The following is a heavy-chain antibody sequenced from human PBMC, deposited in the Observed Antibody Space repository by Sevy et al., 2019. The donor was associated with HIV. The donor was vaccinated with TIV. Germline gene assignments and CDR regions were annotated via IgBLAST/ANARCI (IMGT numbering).Heavy chain of an antibody. CDR3: TRGLATADTPEYYFDF. CDR2: ITRNSYEAYGGTT. V-gene: IGHV3-49*03. CDR1: GFTFDDYA. J-gene: IGHJ4*02. Sequence: GSLRLSCTTSGFTFDDYAMSWFRQAPGKGLGGVAFITRNSYEAYGGTTDYAASVKGRFIISRDDSKSVAYLQMNSLKTEDTAVYYCTRGLATADTPEYYFDFWGQGTLVTVSS. D-gene: IGHD5-12*01.